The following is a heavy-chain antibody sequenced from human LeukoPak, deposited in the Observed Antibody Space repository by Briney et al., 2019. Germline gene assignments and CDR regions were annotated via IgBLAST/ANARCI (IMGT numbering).Heavy chain of an antibody. CDR1: GYSLTSYW. Sequence: GESLKISCKGSGYSLTSYWIGWVRQMPGKGLEWMGIIYPGDSDTRYSPSFQGRVTISTDKSIGTAYLQWSSLKASDTAIYFCARQGAAAGESVDFYYYMDVWGKGTTVTVSS. J-gene: IGHJ6*03. V-gene: IGHV5-51*01. CDR2: IYPGDSDT. CDR3: ARQGAAAGESVDFYYYMDV. D-gene: IGHD6-13*01.